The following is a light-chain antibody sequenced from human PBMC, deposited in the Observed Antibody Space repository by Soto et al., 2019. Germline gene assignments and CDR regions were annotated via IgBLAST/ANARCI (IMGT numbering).Light chain of an antibody. CDR3: QQYGGSPRT. V-gene: IGKV3-20*01. J-gene: IGKJ1*01. Sequence: EIVLTQSPGTLSLSPGEGATLSCRASQSISSNYLAWYQQTPGQAPRLLIYDASGRAAGIPDRFSGSGSGKDFTLTISRLEPEDFGVYYCQQYGGSPRTFGQGTKWIS. CDR1: QSISSNY. CDR2: DAS.